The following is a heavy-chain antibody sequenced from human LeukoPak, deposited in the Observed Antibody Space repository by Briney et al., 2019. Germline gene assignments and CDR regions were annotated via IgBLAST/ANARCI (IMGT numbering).Heavy chain of an antibody. CDR2: ISYDGSNK. J-gene: IGHJ4*02. V-gene: IGHV3-30-3*01. D-gene: IGHD1-1*01. CDR1: GLTFSSYA. CDR3: ARDTAGSTTGTTLAY. Sequence: GGSLRLSCAASGLTFSSYAMHWVRQAPGKGLEWVAVISYDGSNKYYADSVKGRFTISRDNSKNTLYLQMNSLRAEDTAVYYCARDTAGSTTGTTLAYWGQGTLVTVSS.